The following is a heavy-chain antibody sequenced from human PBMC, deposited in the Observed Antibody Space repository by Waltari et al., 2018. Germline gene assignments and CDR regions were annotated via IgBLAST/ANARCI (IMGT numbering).Heavy chain of an antibody. Sequence: QLQLQESGPGLVKPSETLSLTCTVSGGSLSSSSYYWGGIRQPSGKGLEWIGSIYYSGSTYYNPSLKSRVTISVDTSKNQFSLKLSSVTAADTAVYYCASPPRLSDYVWGSYGYWGQGTLVTVSS. V-gene: IGHV4-39*01. CDR3: ASPPRLSDYVWGSYGY. CDR1: GGSLSSSSYY. D-gene: IGHD3-16*01. J-gene: IGHJ4*02. CDR2: IYYSGST.